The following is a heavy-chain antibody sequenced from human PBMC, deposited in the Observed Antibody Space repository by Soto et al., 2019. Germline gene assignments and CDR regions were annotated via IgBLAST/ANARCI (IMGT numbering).Heavy chain of an antibody. CDR1: GGSIRSSSYY. D-gene: IGHD2-15*01. CDR3: ARLRRGNTASFDP. Sequence: PSETLSLTGTVPGGSIRSSSYYWGWIRQPPGKGLEWIGSIYYSGSTYYNPSPKSRVTISVDTSKNQFSLKLSSVTAADPAVYCCARLRRGNTASFDPGGQGTLVTVSS. CDR2: IYYSGST. J-gene: IGHJ5*02. V-gene: IGHV4-39*01.